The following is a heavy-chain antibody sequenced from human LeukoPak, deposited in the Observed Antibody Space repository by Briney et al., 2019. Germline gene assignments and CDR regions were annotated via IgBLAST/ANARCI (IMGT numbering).Heavy chain of an antibody. CDR3: AKFVVPLVMALRDGYYFDC. J-gene: IGHJ4*02. Sequence: PGGSLRLSCEASGFTSGFSFDNFAMNWVRQAPGKALEWVSTITDSGGTTSYADSVRGRFTISRDNSKNTVYLHMDSLRADDTAVYYCAKFVVPLVMALRDGYYFDCWGQGTLVTVSS. V-gene: IGHV3-23*01. D-gene: IGHD3-16*02. CDR2: ITDSGGTT. CDR1: GFTSGFSFDNFA.